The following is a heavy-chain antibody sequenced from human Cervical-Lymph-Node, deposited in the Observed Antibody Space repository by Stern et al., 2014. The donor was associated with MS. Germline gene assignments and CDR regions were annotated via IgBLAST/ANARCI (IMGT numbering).Heavy chain of an antibody. V-gene: IGHV3-30*04. CDR2: LSYDGSNK. CDR3: AKDLKGYYYGMDV. Sequence: MQLVESGGGFVEPGMSQRLSCAASGITLSSHSMHWVRQAPGKGLEWVAVLSYDGSNKYHADSVKGRFTISRDDSKNTLYLQMNSLRPEDTAVYYCAKDLKGYYYGMDVWGQGTTVTVSS. CDR1: GITLSSHS. J-gene: IGHJ6*02.